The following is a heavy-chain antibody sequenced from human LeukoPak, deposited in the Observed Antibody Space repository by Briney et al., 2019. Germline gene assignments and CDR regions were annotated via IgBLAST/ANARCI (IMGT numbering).Heavy chain of an antibody. V-gene: IGHV1-2*02. CDR2: SDPNNGAT. CDR3: ATRGGDRATVFAN. CDR1: GFGYN. D-gene: IGHD5-18*01. J-gene: IGHJ4*02. Sequence: ASVTVSCKASGFGYNIHWVRQAPAQGLEWMGWSDPNNGATKHAQKFQGRVTMTRDTSISTAYMELGRLTSDDTAVYYCATRGGDRATVFANWGPGNLLTVSS.